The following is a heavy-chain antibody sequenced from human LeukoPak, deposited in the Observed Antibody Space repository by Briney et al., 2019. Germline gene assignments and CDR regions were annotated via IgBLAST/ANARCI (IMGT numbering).Heavy chain of an antibody. CDR2: INPNTGDT. V-gene: IGHV1-2*02. CDR1: GYTFTGYY. CDR3: ARDRNYFDNNDYLDY. D-gene: IGHD3-22*01. J-gene: IGHJ4*02. Sequence: ASVKVSCKASGYTFTGYYMHWVRQAPGQGLEWMGWINPNTGDTNYAQKFQGRVTMTRDTSITTVYMDLSSLRSEDTAVYYCARDRNYFDNNDYLDYWGQGTLVTVSS.